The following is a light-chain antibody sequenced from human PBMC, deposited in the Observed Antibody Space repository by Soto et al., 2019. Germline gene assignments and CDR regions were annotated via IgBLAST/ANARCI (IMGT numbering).Light chain of an antibody. CDR3: SSYTSSSTWV. V-gene: IGLV2-14*01. CDR1: SSDVGGYNY. CDR2: DVS. Sequence: QSALTQPASVSGSPGQSITISCTGTSSDVGGYNYVSWYQQHPGKAPKLMIYDVSNRPSGVSNRFSGSKSGNTAFLTISGFQAEDEADYYCSSYTSSSTWVFGGGTQLTVL. J-gene: IGLJ3*02.